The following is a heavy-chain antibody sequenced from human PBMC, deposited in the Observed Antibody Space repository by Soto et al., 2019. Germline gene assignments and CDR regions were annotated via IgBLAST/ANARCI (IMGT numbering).Heavy chain of an antibody. D-gene: IGHD2-2*01. CDR2: IGTAGDT. CDR3: TRGFYCSSTSCYVDAFNI. V-gene: IGHV3-13*01. J-gene: IGHJ3*02. CDR1: GFTFTTYD. Sequence: EVQLVESGGGLVQPGGSLRLSCAASGFTFTTYDMHWVRQVTGKGLEWVSSIGTAGDTHYADSVKGRFTISRENAKSSLYLQMNSLGAGDTAVYYCTRGFYCSSTSCYVDAFNIWGQGTMVTVSS.